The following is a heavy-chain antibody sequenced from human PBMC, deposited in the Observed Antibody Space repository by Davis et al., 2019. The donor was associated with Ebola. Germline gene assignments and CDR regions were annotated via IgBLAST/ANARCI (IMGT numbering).Heavy chain of an antibody. J-gene: IGHJ5*02. CDR2: IYYSGST. D-gene: IGHD6-13*01. CDR1: GGSISSYY. Sequence: PGGSLRLSCTVSGGSISSYYWSWIRQPPGKGLEWIGYIYYSGSTNYNPSLKSRVTISVDTSKNQFSLKLSSVTAADTAVYYCARYLIAAAGTTVAWFDPWGQGTLVTVSS. CDR3: ARYLIAAAGTTVAWFDP. V-gene: IGHV4-59*01.